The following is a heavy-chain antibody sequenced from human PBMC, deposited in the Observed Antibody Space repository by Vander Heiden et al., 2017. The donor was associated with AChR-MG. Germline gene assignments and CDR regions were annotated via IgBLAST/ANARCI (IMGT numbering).Heavy chain of an antibody. CDR3: ARDPSSSPLPYYYYGMDV. D-gene: IGHD6-13*01. CDR1: GGSISTYY. J-gene: IGHJ6*02. Sequence: VQLQESGPGLVKHSETLSLTCTYSGGSISTYYWSWIRQPAGKGLEWIGRIYTSGSTNYNPSLKSRVTMSVDTSKNQFSLKLSSVTAADTAVYYCARDPSSSPLPYYYYGMDVWGQGTTVTVSS. CDR2: IYTSGST. V-gene: IGHV4-4*07.